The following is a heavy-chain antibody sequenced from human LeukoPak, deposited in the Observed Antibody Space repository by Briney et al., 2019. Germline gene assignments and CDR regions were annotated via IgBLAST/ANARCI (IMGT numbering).Heavy chain of an antibody. CDR3: ARGVGDFDY. D-gene: IGHD3-16*01. J-gene: IGHJ4*02. CDR1: GFTFSSYA. Sequence: PGGSLRLSCAASGFTFSSYAMSWVRQPPGKGLEWIGEINHSGSTNYNPPLKSRVTISVDTSKNQFSLKLSSVTAADTAVYYCARGVGDFDYWGQGTLVTVSS. CDR2: INHSGST. V-gene: IGHV4-34*01.